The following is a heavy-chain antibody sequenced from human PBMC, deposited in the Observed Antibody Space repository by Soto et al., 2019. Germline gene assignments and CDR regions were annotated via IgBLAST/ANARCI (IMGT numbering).Heavy chain of an antibody. V-gene: IGHV1-69*13. CDR1: GGTFSSYA. J-gene: IGHJ6*02. CDR2: IIPIFGTA. CDR3: GRPSYYYDSSGYYAYYYGMDV. D-gene: IGHD3-22*01. Sequence: SVKVSCKASGGTFSSYAISWVRQAPGQGLEWMGGIIPIFGTANYAQKVQGRVTITADESTSTAYMELSSLRSEDTAVYYCGRPSYYYDSSGYYAYYYGMDVWGQGTTVTVSS.